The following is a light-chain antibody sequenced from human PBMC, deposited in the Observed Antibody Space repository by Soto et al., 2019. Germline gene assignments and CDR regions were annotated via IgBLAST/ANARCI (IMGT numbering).Light chain of an antibody. CDR2: SNN. J-gene: IGLJ2*01. CDR1: SSNIGGTNY. Sequence: LTQPPSASGTPGQKVFISCSGSSSNIGGTNYAYWYQQLPGAAPKLLMHSNNLRPSGVPERISGSKFGTAASLAISGLRSEDEAVYYCASWDDRLGAVIFGGGTKVTVL. CDR3: ASWDDRLGAVI. V-gene: IGLV1-47*02.